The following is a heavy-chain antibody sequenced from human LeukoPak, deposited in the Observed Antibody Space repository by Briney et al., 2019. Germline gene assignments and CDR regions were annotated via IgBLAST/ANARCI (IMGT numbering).Heavy chain of an antibody. CDR3: ARVLYGSRVNVIDS. CDR1: GFTFSNYW. V-gene: IGHV3-7*01. CDR2: MNEYGSEK. Sequence: PGGSLTLSCAASGFTFSNYWINWVRQAPGKGLEWEANMNEYGSEKYYVDSVRGRFTISRDNAENSLFLHMNSLRVEDTAVYRCARVLYGSRVNVIDSWGPGTLVTVSS. D-gene: IGHD2-2*01. J-gene: IGHJ4*02.